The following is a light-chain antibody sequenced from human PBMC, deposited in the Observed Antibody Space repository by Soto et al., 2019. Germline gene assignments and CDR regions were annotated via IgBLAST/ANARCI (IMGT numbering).Light chain of an antibody. CDR3: QTWGTGIQV. Sequence: QLVLTQSPSASASLGASVKLTCTLSSGHSTYAITRHQQQPEKGPRYLMKVNGDGSHNKGDGIPDRFSGSSSGLERYLTISSLQSEDEADYYCQTWGTGIQVFGGGTKLTVL. J-gene: IGLJ2*01. CDR1: SGHSTYA. V-gene: IGLV4-69*01. CDR2: VNGDGSH.